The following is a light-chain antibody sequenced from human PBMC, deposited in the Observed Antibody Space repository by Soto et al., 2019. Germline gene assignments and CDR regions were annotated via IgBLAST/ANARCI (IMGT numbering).Light chain of an antibody. CDR1: QSIGTN. V-gene: IGKV1-39*01. Sequence: DIPMTQSPSSLSASIGDRVTLTCRASQSIGTNLNWYQQRPGKAPKLLIYAVSSLQSGVSSRFSSSGSGTHFSLSINRLQREDFATYYCQQTYSAPPLFGQGTKVDIK. CDR3: QQTYSAPPL. J-gene: IGKJ1*01. CDR2: AVS.